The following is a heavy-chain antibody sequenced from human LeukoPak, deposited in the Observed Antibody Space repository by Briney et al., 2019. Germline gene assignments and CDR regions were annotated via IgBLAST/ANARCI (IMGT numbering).Heavy chain of an antibody. CDR3: AANYYYDSNGYNRGDY. CDR1: GGTLSSYA. Sequence: GSSVEISCKSSGGTLSSYAISWVRQAPGQGFEWMGGIIPMLGTANYAQKFQGRATITADETTSTAYMELSSLRSEDTAVFYCAANYYYDSNGYNRGDYWGQGTLVTVSS. CDR2: IIPMLGTA. J-gene: IGHJ4*02. D-gene: IGHD3-22*01. V-gene: IGHV1-69*01.